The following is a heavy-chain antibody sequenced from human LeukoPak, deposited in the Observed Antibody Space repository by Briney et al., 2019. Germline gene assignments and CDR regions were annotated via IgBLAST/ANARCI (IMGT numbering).Heavy chain of an antibody. CDR3: AKCSPSCFNGLDV. CDR1: GLTFSTYS. CDR2: ISSGGTFT. D-gene: IGHD3-10*02. J-gene: IGHJ6*02. Sequence: GASLRLSCVASGLTFSTYSMTWVRQAPGKGLEWLSSISSGGTFTYYADSVKGRFTISRDNSKSTLYLQMNSPRAEDTAVYYCAKCSPSCFNGLDVWGQGTTVTVSS. V-gene: IGHV3-23*01.